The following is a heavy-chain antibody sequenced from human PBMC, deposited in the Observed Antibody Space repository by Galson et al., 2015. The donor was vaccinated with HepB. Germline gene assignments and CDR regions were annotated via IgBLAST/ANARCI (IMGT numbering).Heavy chain of an antibody. Sequence: SLRLSCAASGFTVSSNYMSWVRQAPGKGLEWVSVIYSGGSTYYADSVKGRFTISRDNSKNTLYLQMNSLRAEDTAVYYCARTYCGGDCYWGAFFGYFQHWGQGTLVTVSS. V-gene: IGHV3-53*01. J-gene: IGHJ1*01. CDR2: IYSGGST. CDR3: ARTYCGGDCYWGAFFGYFQH. CDR1: GFTVSSNY. D-gene: IGHD2-21*02.